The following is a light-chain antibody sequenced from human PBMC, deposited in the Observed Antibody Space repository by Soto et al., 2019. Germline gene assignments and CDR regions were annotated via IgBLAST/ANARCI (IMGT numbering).Light chain of an antibody. CDR3: QQYGSSPLT. CDR1: QSVSSSY. Sequence: LVLTQSPGTLSVSPGERVTLPCRASQSVSSSYLAWYQQRPGQAPRLLIYGASSRATGIPDRFSGSGSGTDFTFTISRLEPEDFAMYYCQQYGSSPLTFGGGTKVDIK. V-gene: IGKV3-20*01. J-gene: IGKJ4*01. CDR2: GAS.